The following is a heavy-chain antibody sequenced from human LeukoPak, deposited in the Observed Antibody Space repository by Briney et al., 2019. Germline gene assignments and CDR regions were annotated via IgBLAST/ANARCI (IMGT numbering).Heavy chain of an antibody. Sequence: SETLSLTCSVSGGSISGYYWSWIRQPPGKALEWIGYIYSSGSTNFTPSLQSRVTISVDTSKNQFSLKLTSVTAADTAVYFCARLTFTTRPVDVWGKGTTVTVSS. D-gene: IGHD6-6*01. V-gene: IGHV4-4*09. CDR1: GGSISGYY. J-gene: IGHJ6*04. CDR3: ARLTFTTRPVDV. CDR2: IYSSGST.